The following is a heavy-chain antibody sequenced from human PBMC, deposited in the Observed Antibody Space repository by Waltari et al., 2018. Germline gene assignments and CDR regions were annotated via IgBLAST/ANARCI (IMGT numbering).Heavy chain of an antibody. V-gene: IGHV1-8*01. D-gene: IGHD6-19*01. CDR1: GYTFTSYD. CDR2: MNPNSGNT. Sequence: QVQLVQSGAAVKKPGASVKVSCKASGYTFTSYDINWVRQATGQGLEWMGWMNPNSGNTGSAQTFQGRVTMTRNTSISTAYMELSSLRSEDTALYYCARTPGIAEAGSIDYWGQGTLVTVSS. CDR3: ARTPGIAEAGSIDY. J-gene: IGHJ4*02.